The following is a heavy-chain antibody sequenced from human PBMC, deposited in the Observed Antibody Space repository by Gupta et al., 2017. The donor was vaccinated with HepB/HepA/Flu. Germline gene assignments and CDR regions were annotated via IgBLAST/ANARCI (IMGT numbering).Heavy chain of an antibody. V-gene: IGHV3-73*01. CDR3: ARQEGFGLDV. CDR1: GFTFSDFA. Sequence: EVQLEESGGGLVQPGGSLKLSCASSGFTFSDFAIHWVRQASGKGLEGFGRIRIQSNNYATSYGASVKGRFSISRDDLKSAAYLQMNSLKSDDTATYYCARQEGFGLDVCGQGTTVTVSS. J-gene: IGHJ6*02. CDR2: IRIQSNNYAT.